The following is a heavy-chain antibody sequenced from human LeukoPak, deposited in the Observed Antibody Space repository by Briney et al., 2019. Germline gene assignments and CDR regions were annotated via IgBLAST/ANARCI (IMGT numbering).Heavy chain of an antibody. V-gene: IGHV1-2*02. D-gene: IGHD6-19*01. Sequence: ASVKVSCKASGYTFTDYYMHWVRQAPGQGLEWMGWINPNSGGTNYAQKFQGRVTMTRDKSISTAYMELYSLRSDDTAVYYCARGGFVEGWPYYYYYYMDVWGKGTTVTISS. CDR3: ARGGFVEGWPYYYYYYMDV. CDR1: GYTFTDYY. CDR2: INPNSGGT. J-gene: IGHJ6*03.